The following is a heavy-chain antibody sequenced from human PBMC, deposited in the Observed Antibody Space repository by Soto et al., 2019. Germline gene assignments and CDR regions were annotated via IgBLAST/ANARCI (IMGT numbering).Heavy chain of an antibody. CDR3: AXDYLRPAGGTTGYGMDV. CDR2: IKTDGTTT. Sequence: GGSLRLSCAASGFTFSRYWMHWVRQVPGEGLVWVSRIKTDGTTTNYADSVKGRFTISRDNAKNTLYLQMDSLRAEDTAMYYCAXDYLRPAGGTTGYGMDVWGQGTTVTVSS. D-gene: IGHD2-15*01. CDR1: GFTFSRYW. V-gene: IGHV3-74*01. J-gene: IGHJ6*02.